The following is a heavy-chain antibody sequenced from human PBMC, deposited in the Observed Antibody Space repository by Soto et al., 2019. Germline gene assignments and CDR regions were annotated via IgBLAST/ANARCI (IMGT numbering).Heavy chain of an antibody. J-gene: IGHJ5*02. CDR2: INHSGST. CDR3: ARGGGAAAGPQFDP. D-gene: IGHD6-13*01. Sequence: SETLSLTCAVSGDSISSSNWWSWIRQPPGKGLEWIGEINHSGSTNYNPSLKSRVTISVDTSKNQFSLKLSSVTAADTAVYYCARGGGAAAGPQFDPWGQGTLVTVSS. CDR1: GDSISSSNW. V-gene: IGHV4-4*02.